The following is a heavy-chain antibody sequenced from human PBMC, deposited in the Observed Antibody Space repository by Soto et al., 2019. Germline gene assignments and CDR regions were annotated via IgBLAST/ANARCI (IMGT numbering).Heavy chain of an antibody. V-gene: IGHV5-10-1*01. CDR3: ARQRTSANYYYYYGMDV. J-gene: IGHJ6*02. CDR1: GYSFTSYW. Sequence: GESLKISCKGSGYSFTSYWISWVRQMPGKGLEWMGRIDPSDSYTNYSPSFQGHVTISADKSISTAYLQWSSLKASDTAMYYCARQRTSANYYYYYGMDVWGQGTTVTVSS. CDR2: IDPSDSYT. D-gene: IGHD2-2*01.